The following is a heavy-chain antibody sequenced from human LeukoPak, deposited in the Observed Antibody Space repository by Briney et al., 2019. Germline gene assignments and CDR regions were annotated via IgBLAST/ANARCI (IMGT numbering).Heavy chain of an antibody. D-gene: IGHD4-23*01. CDR2: ISYDGGNK. CDR1: GFTFSRYG. CDR3: ARVPTVVPTPTDY. Sequence: GGSLRLSCAASGFTFSRYGMHWVRQAPGKGLEWVAVISYDGGNKYYTDSVKGRFTISRDNSKNTLYLQMNSLRAEDTAVYCCARVPTVVPTPTDYWGQGTLVTVSS. V-gene: IGHV3-30*03. J-gene: IGHJ4*02.